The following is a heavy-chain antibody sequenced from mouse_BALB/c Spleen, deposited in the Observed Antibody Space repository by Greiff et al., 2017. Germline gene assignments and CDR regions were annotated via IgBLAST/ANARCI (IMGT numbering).Heavy chain of an antibody. V-gene: IGHV3-2*02. Sequence: EVKLQESGPGLVKPSQSLSLTCTVTGYSITSDYAWNWIRQFPGNKLEWMGYISYSGSTSYNPSLKSRISITRDTSKNQFFLQLNSVTTEDTATYYCARCYGYAWYFDVWGAGTTVTVSS. CDR2: ISYSGST. D-gene: IGHD2-2*01. CDR3: ARCYGYAWYFDV. J-gene: IGHJ1*01. CDR1: GYSITSDYA.